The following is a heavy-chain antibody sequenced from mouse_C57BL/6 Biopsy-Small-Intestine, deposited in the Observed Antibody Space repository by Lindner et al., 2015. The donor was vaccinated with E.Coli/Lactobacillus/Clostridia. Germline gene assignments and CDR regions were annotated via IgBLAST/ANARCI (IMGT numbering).Heavy chain of an antibody. V-gene: IGHV1-18*01. CDR2: MNPNGGGT. CDR3: GKEGSSSWVPLD. D-gene: IGHD1-1*01. CDR1: GYTFTDYY. Sequence: SVKVSCKASGYTFTDYYIHWMRQAPGQGLEWMGWMNPNGGGTNYAQKFQDRVTMTRDTSISTAYMELTKLTSDDTALYYCGKEGSSSWVPLDWGQGTLVTVSS. J-gene: IGHJ4*01.